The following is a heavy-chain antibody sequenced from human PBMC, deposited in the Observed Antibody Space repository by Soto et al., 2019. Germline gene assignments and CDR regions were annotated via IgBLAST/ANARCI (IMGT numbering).Heavy chain of an antibody. CDR1: GGSFSGYY. Sequence: PSETLSLTCAVYGGSFSGYYWSWIRQPPGKGLEWIGEINHSGSTNYNPSLKSRVTISVDTSKNQFSLKLSSVTAADTAVYYCARDPPPGIAAAGTTSYYYYGMDVWGQGTTVTVSS. CDR3: ARDPPPGIAAAGTTSYYYYGMDV. D-gene: IGHD6-13*01. V-gene: IGHV4-34*01. J-gene: IGHJ6*02. CDR2: INHSGST.